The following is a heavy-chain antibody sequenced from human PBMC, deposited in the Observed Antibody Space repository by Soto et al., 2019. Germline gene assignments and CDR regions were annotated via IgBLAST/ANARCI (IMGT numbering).Heavy chain of an antibody. D-gene: IGHD2-2*01. CDR2: IYYSGST. CDR3: AIFDYATSWYWFYP. J-gene: IGHJ5*02. V-gene: IGHV4-31*03. CDR1: NDSISRGGYY. Sequence: TLSVTCTVSNDSISRGGYYWCCIRQIPGTGLEWIGYIYYSGSTYYNPSLKSRMIISVDTSKNQFSLSLSSVTAADTAVYYCAIFDYATSWYWFYP.